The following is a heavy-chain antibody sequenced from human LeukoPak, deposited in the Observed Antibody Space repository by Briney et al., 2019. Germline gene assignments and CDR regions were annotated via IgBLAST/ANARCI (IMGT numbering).Heavy chain of an antibody. Sequence: SVKASCKASGGTFSSYAISWVRQAPGQGLEWMGGIIPIFGTANYAQKFQGRVTITADESTSTAYMELSSLRSEDTAVYYCARGQRVGAVRPFDYWGQGTLVTVSS. CDR3: ARGQRVGAVRPFDY. V-gene: IGHV1-69*13. CDR2: IIPIFGTA. D-gene: IGHD1-26*01. J-gene: IGHJ4*02. CDR1: GGTFSSYA.